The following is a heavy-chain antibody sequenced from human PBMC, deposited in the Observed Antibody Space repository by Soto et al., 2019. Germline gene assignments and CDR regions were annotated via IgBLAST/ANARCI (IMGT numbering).Heavy chain of an antibody. Sequence: QLQLQESGPGLVKPSETLSLTCTVSGGSISSSTYYWGWIRQPPGKGLEWIGAIYYGGSTFYNPSLRSRVTISVDTSKNQFSLKLSSVTAADTAVYFCARPQWRNHVGGAFDIWGQGTMVTVSS. CDR2: IYYGGST. D-gene: IGHD3-16*01. CDR1: GGSISSSTYY. J-gene: IGHJ3*02. CDR3: ARPQWRNHVGGAFDI. V-gene: IGHV4-39*01.